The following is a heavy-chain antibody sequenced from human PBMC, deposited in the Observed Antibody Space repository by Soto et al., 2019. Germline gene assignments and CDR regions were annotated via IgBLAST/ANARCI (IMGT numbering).Heavy chain of an antibody. V-gene: IGHV3-23*01. CDR3: AKLSGSNYANKCYYYYYMDV. D-gene: IGHD4-4*01. CDR1: GFTLSSYA. Sequence: GGSLRLSCAASGFTLSSYAMSGVRQAPGKGLEWVSAISGSGGSTYYADSVKGRFTISRDNSKNTLYLQMNSLRAEDTAVYYCAKLSGSNYANKCYYYYYMDVWGKGTTVTVSS. CDR2: ISGSGGST. J-gene: IGHJ6*03.